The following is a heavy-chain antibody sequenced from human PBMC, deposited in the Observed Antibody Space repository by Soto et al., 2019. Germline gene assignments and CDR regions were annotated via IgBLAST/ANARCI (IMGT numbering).Heavy chain of an antibody. J-gene: IGHJ4*02. Sequence: QVQLVQSGAEVKKPGASVKVSCKASGYTFTSYGISWVRQAPGQGLEWMGWISAYNGNTNYAQKLQGRVTMTTDTSTSTAYMELRSLRSDDTAVYYCARECPGPVGLRSSFPWYFDYWGQGTLVTVSS. D-gene: IGHD6-13*01. CDR3: ARECPGPVGLRSSFPWYFDY. V-gene: IGHV1-18*01. CDR2: ISAYNGNT. CDR1: GYTFTSYG.